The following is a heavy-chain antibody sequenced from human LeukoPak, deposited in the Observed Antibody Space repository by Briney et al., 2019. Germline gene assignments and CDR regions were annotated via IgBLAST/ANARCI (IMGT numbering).Heavy chain of an antibody. J-gene: IGHJ6*04. Sequence: SQTLSLTCAISGDSVSSNSAAWNWIRQSPSRGLEWLGRTYYRSKRYNDYAVSVKSRITINPDTSKNQFSLQLNSVTPEDTAVYYCARGLWFGELPPSGMDVWGKGTTVTVSS. D-gene: IGHD3-10*01. CDR3: ARGLWFGELPPSGMDV. V-gene: IGHV6-1*01. CDR1: GDSVSSNSAA. CDR2: TYYRSKRYN.